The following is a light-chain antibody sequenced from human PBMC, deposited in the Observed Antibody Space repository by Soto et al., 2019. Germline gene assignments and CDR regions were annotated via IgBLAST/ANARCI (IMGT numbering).Light chain of an antibody. J-gene: IGLJ1*01. CDR3: GSWYSSLSGGV. Sequence: QSVLTQPPSVSAAPGQRVTISCSGTSSNIASNYVSWYQQFTGTAPRLLIYDDNKRPSGIPDRFSASKSGTSATLGITGLQSGDEADYYCGSWYSSLSGGVFGTGTKLTVL. CDR2: DDN. V-gene: IGLV1-51*01. CDR1: SSNIASNY.